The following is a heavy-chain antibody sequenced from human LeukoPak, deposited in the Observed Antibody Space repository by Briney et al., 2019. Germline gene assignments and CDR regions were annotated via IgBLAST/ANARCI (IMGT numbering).Heavy chain of an antibody. D-gene: IGHD5-12*01. V-gene: IGHV3-21*01. Sequence: AGGSLRLSCAASGFNFHTYTMHWVGPAPAKGLDWVSSISRRSNVIYYPDSPKGRFTTSRDNAKNSLYLQMNSLRAEDTAVYYCARDTGYSAYDFVGSPDHLDYWGQGTLVTVSS. CDR2: ISRRSNVI. CDR1: GFNFHTYT. CDR3: ARDTGYSAYDFVGSPDHLDY. J-gene: IGHJ4*02.